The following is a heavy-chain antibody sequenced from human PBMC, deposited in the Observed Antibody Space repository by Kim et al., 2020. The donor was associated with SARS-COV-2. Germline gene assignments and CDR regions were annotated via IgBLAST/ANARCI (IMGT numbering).Heavy chain of an antibody. D-gene: IGHD1-1*01. CDR3: TRIPGTTVAFRDACDV. CDR2: IRSKVYSYAT. J-gene: IGHJ3*01. CDR1: GFTFSDSP. V-gene: IGHV3-73*01. Sequence: GGSLRLSCAASGFTFSDSPIHWVRQASGKGLEWVGRIRSKVYSYATSYAASVKGRFTISRDDSESTVYLQLNSLKTYDTAVYYCTRIPGTTVAFRDACDV.